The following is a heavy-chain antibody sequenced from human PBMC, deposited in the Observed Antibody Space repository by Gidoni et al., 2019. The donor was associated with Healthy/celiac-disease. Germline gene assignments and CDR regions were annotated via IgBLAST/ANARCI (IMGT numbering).Heavy chain of an antibody. CDR3: ARGHCSSTSCYARSPFYFDL. J-gene: IGHJ2*01. Sequence: QVQLVESGGGLVKPGGSLRLSCAASGFSFSDYYMSWIRQAPGKGLEWVSYISSSSRYTNYADSVKGRFTISRDNAKNSLYLQMNSLRAEDTAVYYCARGHCSSTSCYARSPFYFDLWGRGTLVTVSS. CDR2: ISSSSRYT. V-gene: IGHV3-11*05. D-gene: IGHD2-2*01. CDR1: GFSFSDYY.